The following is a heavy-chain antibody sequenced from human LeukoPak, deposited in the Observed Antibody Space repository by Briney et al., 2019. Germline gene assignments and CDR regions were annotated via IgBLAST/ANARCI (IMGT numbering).Heavy chain of an antibody. J-gene: IGHJ4*02. CDR3: TRDSDYGSATNYFDH. D-gene: IGHD3-10*01. CDR1: GFTFDVYA. CDR2: ISWEGGTT. Sequence: GGSLRLSCAASGFTFDVYAMHRVRQAPGKGLEWVSLISWEGGTTYYADSVRGRFTISRDNSKNSLYLQMDSLRTEDTAFYYCTRDSDYGSATNYFDHWGQGTLVSVSS. V-gene: IGHV3-43*01.